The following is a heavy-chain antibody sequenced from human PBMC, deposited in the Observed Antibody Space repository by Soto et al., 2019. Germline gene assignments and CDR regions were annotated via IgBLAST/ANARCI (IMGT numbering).Heavy chain of an antibody. J-gene: IGHJ6*04. CDR2: ISGSGGST. D-gene: IGHD3-3*01. CDR3: AYFLQPHVKYNYYGFEF. CDR1: GFTFISYA. Sequence: PEGSLRLSCAASGFTFISYAMSWVRQAPWKGLEWVSAISGSGGSTYYADSVKGRFTISRDNSKNTLYLQMNSLRAEDTAVYYCAYFLQPHVKYNYYGFEFWGNLTSVIVSS. V-gene: IGHV3-23*01.